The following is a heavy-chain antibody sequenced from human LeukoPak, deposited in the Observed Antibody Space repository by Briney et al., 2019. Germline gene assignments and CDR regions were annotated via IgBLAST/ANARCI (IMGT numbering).Heavy chain of an antibody. CDR1: GDSISNYY. J-gene: IGHJ6*04. Sequence: PSETLSLTCIVSGDSISNYYWSWIRQSAGKGLEWIGRINTSGNTNYNPSLKSRVTMSLDTSKNQLSLNLSSVTVADTAVYYCARDRLGFRVDAWGKGTTVTVSS. D-gene: IGHD5-12*01. CDR3: ARDRLGFRVDA. V-gene: IGHV4-4*07. CDR2: INTSGNT.